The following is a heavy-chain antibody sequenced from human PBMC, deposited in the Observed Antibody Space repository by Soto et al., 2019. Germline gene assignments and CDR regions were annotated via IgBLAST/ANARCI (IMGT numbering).Heavy chain of an antibody. J-gene: IGHJ4*02. CDR2: VYYSGST. CDR1: VGSVSSSSYD. Sequence: SETLSITCTVSVGSVSSSSYDGGWVRQPPGKGLEWIGSVYYSGSTYYNPSLESRVTISVDKSKNQFSLKLMSLSAADTAVYYCGRLEGLATISYYFDNWGQGALVTVSS. CDR3: GRLEGLATISYYFDN. D-gene: IGHD3-9*01. V-gene: IGHV4-39*01.